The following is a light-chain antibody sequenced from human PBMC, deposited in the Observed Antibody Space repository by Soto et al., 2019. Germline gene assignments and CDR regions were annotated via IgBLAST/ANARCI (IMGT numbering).Light chain of an antibody. CDR1: KKVNAY. V-gene: IGKV1-39*01. CDR3: QESYKILTWK. Sequence: DIQITKSPASLSSSVGDTVVTSCRASKKVNAYDNWYQQRPGKAPKLLIFAASSLKSGVPSRFSGAGSGTDFALTINRLQPEDFANYYCQESYKILTWKFGQGTKVDIK. J-gene: IGKJ1*01. CDR2: AAS.